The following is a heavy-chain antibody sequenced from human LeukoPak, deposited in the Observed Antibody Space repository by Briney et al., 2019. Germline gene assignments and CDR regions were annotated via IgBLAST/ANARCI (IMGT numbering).Heavy chain of an antibody. CDR3: ARGRSSGWYWY. Sequence: GGSLRLSCAASGFTFSSYAMSWVRQAPGKGLEWVSAISGSDGSTYYADSVKGRFTISRDNSKNSLYLQMNSLRAEDTAVYYCARGRSSGWYWYWGQGTLVTVSS. CDR2: ISGSDGST. CDR1: GFTFSSYA. J-gene: IGHJ4*02. D-gene: IGHD6-19*01. V-gene: IGHV3-23*01.